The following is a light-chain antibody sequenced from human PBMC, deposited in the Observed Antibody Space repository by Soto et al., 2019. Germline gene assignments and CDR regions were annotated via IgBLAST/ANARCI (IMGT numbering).Light chain of an antibody. J-gene: IGKJ1*01. CDR1: QSVSSSY. V-gene: IGKV3-20*01. Sequence: EIVLTQSPGTLSLSPGERATLSCRASQSVSSSYLAWYQQKPGQAPRLLIYGASSRATGIPDRFSGSGSGTDFTLTISRLEPEEFAVYYCQQYGSSPLTCGQGTKVEIK. CDR3: QQYGSSPLT. CDR2: GAS.